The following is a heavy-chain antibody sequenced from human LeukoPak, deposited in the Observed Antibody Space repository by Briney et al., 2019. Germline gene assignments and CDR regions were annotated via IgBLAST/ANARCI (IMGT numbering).Heavy chain of an antibody. J-gene: IGHJ4*02. CDR3: ARFIVTMNTAMVSVFDY. CDR2: INHSGST. CDR1: GGSFSGYY. V-gene: IGHV4-34*09. Sequence: SETLSLTCAVYGGSFSGYYWSWIRQPPGKGLEWIGEINHSGSTNYNPSPKSRVTISVDTSKNQFSLKLSSVTAADTAVYYCARFIVTMNTAMVSVFDYWAQGTLVTVSS. D-gene: IGHD5-18*01.